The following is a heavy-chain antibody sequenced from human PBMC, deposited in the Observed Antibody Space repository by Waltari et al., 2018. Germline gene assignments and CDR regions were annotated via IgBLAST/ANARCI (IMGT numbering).Heavy chain of an antibody. D-gene: IGHD2-21*02. V-gene: IGHV3-74*01. J-gene: IGHJ4*02. CDR2: ISDDGGST. CDR3: VRRHDSGGFYGL. Sequence: EVQLVESGGGLVQPGGSLRLSGAASGFLFSSYWMHWVRQAPGKGLVWVSRISDDGGSTNYADSVKGRFTISRDNTKNTLYLQMNSLNDEDTALYYCVRRHDSGGFYGLWGQGTLVTVSS. CDR1: GFLFSSYW.